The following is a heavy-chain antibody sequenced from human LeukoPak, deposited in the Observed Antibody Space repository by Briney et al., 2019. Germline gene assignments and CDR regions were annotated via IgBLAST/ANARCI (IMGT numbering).Heavy chain of an antibody. CDR3: ARIGREGYNFHY. CDR1: GESFSGYC. Sequence: AETLSLTCAVYGESFSGYCWNWIRQPPGKGLEWIGEINHSGSTNYNPSLKSRVTISVDTSKNQFSLKLSSVTAADTAVYYCARIGREGYNFHYWGQGTLVSVSS. D-gene: IGHD5-24*01. CDR2: INHSGST. V-gene: IGHV4-34*01. J-gene: IGHJ4*02.